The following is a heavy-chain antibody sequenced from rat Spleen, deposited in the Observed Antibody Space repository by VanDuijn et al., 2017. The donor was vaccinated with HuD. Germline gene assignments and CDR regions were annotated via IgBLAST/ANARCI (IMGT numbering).Heavy chain of an antibody. Sequence: EVQLVESGGGLVQPGRSLKLSCAASGFTFRNYDMAWVRQAPGKGLEWVSSINTDGGSTYYPDSVKGRFTISRDNAENTVYLQMNSLRSEDTATYYCAKRRGNYSSSPYVMDAWCQGASVTASS. J-gene: IGHJ4*01. CDR2: INTDGGST. CDR1: GFTFRNYD. V-gene: IGHV5-58*01. CDR3: AKRRGNYSSSPYVMDA. D-gene: IGHD1-8*01.